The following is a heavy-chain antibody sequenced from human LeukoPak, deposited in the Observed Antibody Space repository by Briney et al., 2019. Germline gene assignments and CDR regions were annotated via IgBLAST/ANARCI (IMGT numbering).Heavy chain of an antibody. Sequence: SETLSLTCAVYGGSFSGYYWSWIRQPPGKGLEWVGEINHSGSTNYNPSLKSRVTISVDTSKNQFSLKLSSVTAADTAVYYCTRGSIAYYYMDVWGKGTTVTISS. CDR2: INHSGST. D-gene: IGHD3-22*01. CDR3: TRGSIAYYYMDV. CDR1: GGSFSGYY. V-gene: IGHV4-34*01. J-gene: IGHJ6*03.